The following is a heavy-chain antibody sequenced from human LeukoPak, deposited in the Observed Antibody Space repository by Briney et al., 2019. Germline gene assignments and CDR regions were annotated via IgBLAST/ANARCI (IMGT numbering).Heavy chain of an antibody. CDR3: ARHSGTSRTLSLDY. J-gene: IGHJ4*02. Sequence: PSETLSLTCTVSGGSISNRNYYWGWIRQPPGKGLDYIGTIYYSGTTYYNPSLKSRVTISVDTSKNQFSLNLASVTAADTAIYYCARHSGTSRTLSLDYWGQGTQVTVSS. CDR2: IYYSGTT. CDR1: GGSISNRNYY. V-gene: IGHV4-39*01. D-gene: IGHD1-26*01.